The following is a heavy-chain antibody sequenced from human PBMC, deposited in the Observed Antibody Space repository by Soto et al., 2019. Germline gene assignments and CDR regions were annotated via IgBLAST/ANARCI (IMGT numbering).Heavy chain of an antibody. CDR1: GDSIMRDIYY. CDR2: IYHSGST. CDR3: SRDKITGHIDY. D-gene: IGHD2-8*02. V-gene: IGHV4-30-2*01. Sequence: PSETLSLTCTVCGDSIMRDIYYWNWIRQPPGKGLEWIGYIYHSGSTYYNPSLKSRVTISVDRSKNQFSLKLSSVTAADTAVYYFSRDKITGHIDYRGQGTLLTVSS. J-gene: IGHJ4*02.